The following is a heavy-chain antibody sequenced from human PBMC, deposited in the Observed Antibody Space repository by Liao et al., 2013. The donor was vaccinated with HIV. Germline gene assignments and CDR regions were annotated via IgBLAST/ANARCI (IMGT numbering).Heavy chain of an antibody. CDR3: ARQNGTVRGIVSYYYYMDV. V-gene: IGHV4-61*02. CDR2: IYTSGST. Sequence: QVQLQESGPGLVKPSQTLSLTCTVSGGSISSGTYYWSWIRQPAGKGLEWIGRIYTSGSTKYNPSLKSRVTISADTSKNQFSLKLNSVTAADSAVYYCARQNGTVRGIVSYYYYMDVWGKGATVTVSS. D-gene: IGHD3-10*01. CDR1: GGSISSGTYY. J-gene: IGHJ6*03.